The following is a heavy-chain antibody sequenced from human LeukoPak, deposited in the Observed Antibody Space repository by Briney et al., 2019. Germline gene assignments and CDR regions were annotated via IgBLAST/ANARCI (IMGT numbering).Heavy chain of an antibody. J-gene: IGHJ3*02. V-gene: IGHV4-38-2*02. CDR1: GYSISSGYY. CDR3: AREGGAMIVDAFDI. CDR2: IYTSGST. Sequence: PSETLSLTCTVSGYSISSGYYWGWIRQPPGKGLEWIGRIYTSGSTNYNPSLKSRVTISVDTSKNQFSLKLSSVTAADTAVYYCAREGGAMIVDAFDIWGQGTMVTVSS. D-gene: IGHD3-22*01.